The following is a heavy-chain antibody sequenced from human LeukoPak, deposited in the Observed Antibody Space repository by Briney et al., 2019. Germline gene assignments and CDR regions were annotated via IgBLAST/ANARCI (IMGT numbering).Heavy chain of an antibody. D-gene: IGHD5-18*01. V-gene: IGHV1-46*01. CDR3: ARRYSYGFWEAYYFDY. J-gene: IGHJ4*02. CDR1: GYTFTSYD. CDR2: INPSGGST. Sequence: ASVKVSCKASGYTFTSYDINWVRQATGQGLEWMGIINPSGGSTSYAQKFQGRVTMTRDTSTSTVYMELSSLRSEDTAVYYCARRYSYGFWEAYYFDYWGQGTLVTVSS.